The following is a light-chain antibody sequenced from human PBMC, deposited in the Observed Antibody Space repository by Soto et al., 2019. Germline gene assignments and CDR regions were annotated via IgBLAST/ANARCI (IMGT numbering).Light chain of an antibody. CDR3: QQLNSYPLT. CDR1: QSVRTN. Sequence: EIVMTQYPDTLSVSPGETVTLSCRASQSVRTNLAWYQHNPGQSPRLLIYGASNRATGFPARFSGSGSGTEFTLTISSLQSEDFATYYCQQLNSYPLTFGGGTKVDIK. V-gene: IGKV3-15*01. CDR2: GAS. J-gene: IGKJ4*01.